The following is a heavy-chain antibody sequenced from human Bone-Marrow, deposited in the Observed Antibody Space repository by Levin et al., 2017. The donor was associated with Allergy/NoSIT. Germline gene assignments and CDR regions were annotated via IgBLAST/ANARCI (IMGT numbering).Heavy chain of an antibody. J-gene: IGHJ6*03. CDR1: GGSFSGYY. CDR2: INHSGST. CDR3: ARGGAKSPRSSPYYYMDV. V-gene: IGHV4-34*01. Sequence: SETLSLTCAVYGGSFSGYYWSWIRQPPGKGLEWIGEINHSGSTNYNPSLKSRVTISVDTSKNQFSLKLSSVTAADTAVYYCARGGAKSPRSSPYYYMDVWGKGTTVTVSS.